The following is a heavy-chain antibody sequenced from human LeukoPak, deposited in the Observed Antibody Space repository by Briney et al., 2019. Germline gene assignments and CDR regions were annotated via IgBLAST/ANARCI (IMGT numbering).Heavy chain of an antibody. J-gene: IGHJ3*02. CDR3: AKDRAAGYGGNSDAFDI. CDR2: ISGSGGST. Sequence: GGSLRLSSAASGFTFSSYAMSWVRQAPGKGLEWVSAISGSGGSTYYADSVKGRFTISRDNSKNTLYLQMNSLRAEDTAVYYCAKDRAAGYGGNSDAFDIWGQGTMVTVSS. D-gene: IGHD4-23*01. CDR1: GFTFSSYA. V-gene: IGHV3-23*01.